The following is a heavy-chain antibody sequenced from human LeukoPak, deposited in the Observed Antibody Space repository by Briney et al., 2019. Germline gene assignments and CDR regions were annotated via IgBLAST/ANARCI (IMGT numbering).Heavy chain of an antibody. CDR1: GFTFDDYG. V-gene: IGHV3-20*04. Sequence: GGSLRLSCAASGFTFDDYGMSWVRQAPGKGLEWVSGISWNGGSTGYADSVKGRFTISRDNAKNSLYLQMNSLRAEDTALYYCASYDSSGYEHPYWGQGTLVTVSS. CDR3: ASYDSSGYEHPY. CDR2: ISWNGGST. D-gene: IGHD3-22*01. J-gene: IGHJ4*02.